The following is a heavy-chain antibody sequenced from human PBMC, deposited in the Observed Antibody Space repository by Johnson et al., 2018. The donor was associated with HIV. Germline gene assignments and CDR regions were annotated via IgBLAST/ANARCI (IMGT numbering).Heavy chain of an antibody. V-gene: IGHV3-15*01. CDR1: GFTFDDYG. J-gene: IGHJ3*02. D-gene: IGHD1-14*01. CDR3: TIDLGTPHAFDI. CDR2: IKSKTDGGTT. Sequence: VQLVESGGGVVRPGGSLRLSCAASGFTFDDYGMSWVRQAPGKGLEWVGRIKSKTDGGTTDYAAPVKGRFTISRDDSKNTLYLQMNSLKTEGTAVYYCTIDLGTPHAFDIWGQGTMVTVSS.